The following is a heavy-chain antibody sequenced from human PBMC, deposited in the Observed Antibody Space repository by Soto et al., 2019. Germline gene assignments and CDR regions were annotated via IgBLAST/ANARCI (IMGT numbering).Heavy chain of an antibody. CDR1: GGSITSGGYS. D-gene: IGHD2-2*01. J-gene: IGHJ5*02. CDR2: IYHSGST. V-gene: IGHV4-30-2*01. Sequence: VAGGSITSGGYSWSWIRQPPGKGLEWIGYIYHSGSTYYNPSLKSRVTISVDRSKNQFSLKLSSVTAADTAVYYCARVPDRWGQGTLVTVSS. CDR3: ARVPDR.